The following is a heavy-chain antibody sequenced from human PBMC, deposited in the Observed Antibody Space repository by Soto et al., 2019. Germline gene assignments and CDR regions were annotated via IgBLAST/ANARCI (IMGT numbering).Heavy chain of an antibody. V-gene: IGHV3-48*01. J-gene: IGHJ3*02. CDR3: ARDRDYAFDI. D-gene: IGHD3-16*01. Sequence: GGSVRLSCAASGFTFSSYTMNWVRQAPGKGLEWLSYIGSSGYTIYYADSVKGRITISRDNAKNSLYLQMNSLRAEDTAVYYCARDRDYAFDIWGQGTMVTVSS. CDR2: IGSSGYTI. CDR1: GFTFSSYT.